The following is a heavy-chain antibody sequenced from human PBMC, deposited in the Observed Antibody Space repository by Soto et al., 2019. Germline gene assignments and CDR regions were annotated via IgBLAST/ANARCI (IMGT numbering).Heavy chain of an antibody. CDR2: INHSGST. D-gene: IGHD3-16*02. CDR1: GGSFSGYY. J-gene: IGHJ3*02. Sequence: SETLSLTCAVYGGSFSGYYWSWIRQPPGKGLEWIGEINHSGSTNYNPSLKSRVTISVDTSKNQFSLKLSSVTAADTAVYYCARDGYYDYVWGSYRYQRDDAFDIWGQGTMVTVSS. CDR3: ARDGYYDYVWGSYRYQRDDAFDI. V-gene: IGHV4-34*01.